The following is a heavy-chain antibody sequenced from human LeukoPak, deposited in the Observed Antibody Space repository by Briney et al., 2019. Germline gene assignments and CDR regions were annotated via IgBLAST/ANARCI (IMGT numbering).Heavy chain of an antibody. V-gene: IGHV3-48*04. J-gene: IGHJ6*03. CDR1: GFTFSSYG. CDR2: ISNRGSTI. CDR3: ATYIVVSMDV. D-gene: IGHD2-15*01. Sequence: GGSLRLSCAASGFTFSSYGMNWVRQAPGKGLEWVSYISNRGSTIYYADSVKGRFTISRDNAKNSLYLQMNNLRAEDTAVYYCATYIVVSMDVWGKGTTVTISS.